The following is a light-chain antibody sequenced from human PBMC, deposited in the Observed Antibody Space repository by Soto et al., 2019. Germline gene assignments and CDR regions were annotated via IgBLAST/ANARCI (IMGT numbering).Light chain of an antibody. CDR2: DVI. CDR1: SSDVGGYNY. CDR3: TSYTTSSTQV. V-gene: IGLV2-14*03. J-gene: IGLJ1*01. Sequence: QSALTQPASVSGSPGQLITISCTGTSSDVGGYNYVSWYQQHPGKAPKLMIYDVINRPSGASNRFSGSKSGNTASLTISGLQAEDEADYYCTSYTTSSTQVFGTGTKVTVL.